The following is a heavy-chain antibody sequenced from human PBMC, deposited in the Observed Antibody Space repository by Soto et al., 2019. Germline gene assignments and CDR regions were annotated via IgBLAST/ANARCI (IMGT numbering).Heavy chain of an antibody. J-gene: IGHJ6*02. V-gene: IGHV3-33*01. D-gene: IGHD5-12*01. CDR3: ARGGFGLVATINSYFYGMDV. Sequence: QVQLVESGGGVVQPGRSLRLSCAASGFAFSIDGMHWVRQAPGKGLEWVAFIWYDGIKTYYADSGKGRFTISRDNAKNALYLQMNSLRAEDTAVYYCARGGFGLVATINSYFYGMDVWGQGTTVTVSS. CDR1: GFAFSIDG. CDR2: IWYDGIKT.